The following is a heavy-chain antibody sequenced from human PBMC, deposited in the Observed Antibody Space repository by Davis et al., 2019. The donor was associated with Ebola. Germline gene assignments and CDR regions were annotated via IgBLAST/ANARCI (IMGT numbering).Heavy chain of an antibody. CDR2: ISGSGCSR. CDR3: AKNAGTNGWFGIDV. V-gene: IGHV3-23*01. D-gene: IGHD6-13*01. Sequence: GESLKISCVASGFTFSNYAMSWVRQAPGKGLEWVSAISGSGCSRHHADAVKGRFTISRDISKNTVYLQMNSLRAEDTAVYYCAKNAGTNGWFGIDVWAQGTTVTVSS. CDR1: GFTFSNYA. J-gene: IGHJ6*02.